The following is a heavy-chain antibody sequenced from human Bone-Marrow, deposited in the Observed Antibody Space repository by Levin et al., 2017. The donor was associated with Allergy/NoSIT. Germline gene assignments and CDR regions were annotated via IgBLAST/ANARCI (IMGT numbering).Heavy chain of an antibody. D-gene: IGHD6-6*01. J-gene: IGHJ5*02. V-gene: IGHV1-18*01. CDR1: GYTFTTYG. CDR3: ARDSNAARPGWFDP. Sequence: ASVKVSCKAAGYTFTTYGINWVRQAPGQGLEWMGWVSAYNGDTNYARKFQGRVTMTTDTSTGTAYMELGSLRSDDTAVYYCARDSNAARPGWFDPWGQGTLVTVSS. CDR2: VSAYNGDT.